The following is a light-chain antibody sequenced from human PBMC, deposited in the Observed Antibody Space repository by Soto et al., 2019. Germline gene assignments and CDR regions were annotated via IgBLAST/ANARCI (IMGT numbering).Light chain of an antibody. CDR2: EVS. Sequence: DIVLTQSPLSLSVTPGQSASISCRSSQSLQHRDGRTFLSWYLQRPGQPPQFLIYEVSKRFSGVPDRFSGSGLGTDFTLKIGRVEAEDVGIYYCMESIQVPRLSFGGGTKVEIK. CDR3: MESIQVPRLS. J-gene: IGKJ4*01. V-gene: IGKV2D-29*01. CDR1: QSLQHRDGRTF.